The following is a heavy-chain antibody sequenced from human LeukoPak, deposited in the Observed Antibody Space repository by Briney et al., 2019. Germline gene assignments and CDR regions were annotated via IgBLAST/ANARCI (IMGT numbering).Heavy chain of an antibody. Sequence: SETLSLTCAVYGGSFSGYYWSWIRQPPGKGLEWIGEINHSGSTNYNPSLKSRVTISVDTSKNQFSLKLSSVTAADTAVYYCAGRDGPLSTFGGQGTLVTVSS. CDR2: INHSGST. D-gene: IGHD3-3*02. V-gene: IGHV4-34*01. CDR1: GGSFSGYY. J-gene: IGHJ4*02. CDR3: AGRDGPLSTF.